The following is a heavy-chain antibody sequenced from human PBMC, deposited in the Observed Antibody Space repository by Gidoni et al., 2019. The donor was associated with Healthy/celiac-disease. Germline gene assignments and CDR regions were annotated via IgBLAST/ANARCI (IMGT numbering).Heavy chain of an antibody. D-gene: IGHD3-22*01. CDR3: ARGDYYDTLTFDY. Sequence: EVQLVESGGGLVQPGGSLRLSCAASGLTFSSYRMNWVRQAPGKGLEWVSYISSSRSTIYYADAVKGRFTISRDNAKNSLYLQMNSLRDEDTAVYYCARGDYYDTLTFDYWGQGTLVTVSS. J-gene: IGHJ4*02. CDR1: GLTFSSYR. CDR2: ISSSRSTI. V-gene: IGHV3-48*02.